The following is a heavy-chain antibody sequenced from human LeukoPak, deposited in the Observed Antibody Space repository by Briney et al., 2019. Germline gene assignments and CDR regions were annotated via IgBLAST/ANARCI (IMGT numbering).Heavy chain of an antibody. Sequence: GGSLRLSCAASGFTFDDYVMSWVRQAPGKGLEWVSGINWHGGGIGYADSVKGRFTISRDNAKNSLYLQMNSLRAVDTAFYYCARELGYCSGGSCYFPFDYWGQGTLVTVSS. CDR1: GFTFDDYV. D-gene: IGHD2-15*01. CDR3: ARELGYCSGGSCYFPFDY. CDR2: INWHGGGI. J-gene: IGHJ4*02. V-gene: IGHV3-20*04.